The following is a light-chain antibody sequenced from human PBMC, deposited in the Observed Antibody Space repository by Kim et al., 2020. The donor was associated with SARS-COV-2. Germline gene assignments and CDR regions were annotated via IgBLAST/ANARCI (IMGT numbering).Light chain of an antibody. CDR2: GAS. V-gene: IGKV3-20*01. Sequence: EIVLTQSPATLSLSPGERATLSCRASQSVSSSYLAWYQQKPGQAPRLLIYGASSRATGIPDRFSGSGSGTDFTLTISRLEPEDFAVYYCQQYGSSPEYTFGQGTKLEI. CDR3: QQYGSSPEYT. J-gene: IGKJ2*01. CDR1: QSVSSSY.